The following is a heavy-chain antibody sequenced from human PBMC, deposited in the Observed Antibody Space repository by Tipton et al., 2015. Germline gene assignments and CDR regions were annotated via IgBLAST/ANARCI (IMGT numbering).Heavy chain of an antibody. V-gene: IGHV4-61*05. CDR1: GASISSINYY. CDR2: IYHSGSA. CDR3: ATVPTRYYDFWSGPYSGWFDP. J-gene: IGHJ5*02. D-gene: IGHD3-3*01. Sequence: TLSLTCTVSGASISSINYYWGWIRQPPGKGLEWTGFIYHSGSATYNPTLKSRVTISVDTSKNQFSLKLSSVTAADTAVYYCATVPTRYYDFWSGPYSGWFDPWGQGSLVTVSS.